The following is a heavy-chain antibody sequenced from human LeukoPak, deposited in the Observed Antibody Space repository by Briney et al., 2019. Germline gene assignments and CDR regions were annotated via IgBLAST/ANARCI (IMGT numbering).Heavy chain of an antibody. D-gene: IGHD1/OR15-1a*01. V-gene: IGHV3-7*01. Sequence: GGSLRLSCTASGFTFRNYWMSWVRQAPGKGLEWVANIKEDGSEKYYVDSVKGRFTISRDNAKNSLYLQMNTLRAEDTAVYYCARVPHGTVSPWGQGTLVTVSS. CDR3: ARVPHGTVSP. CDR1: GFTFRNYW. J-gene: IGHJ5*02. CDR2: IKEDGSEK.